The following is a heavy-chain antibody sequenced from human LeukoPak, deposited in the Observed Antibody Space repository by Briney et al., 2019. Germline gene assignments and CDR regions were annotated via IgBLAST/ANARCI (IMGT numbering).Heavy chain of an antibody. Sequence: PGGSLRLSCAASGFTFSSDGMHWVRQALGKGLEWVAVISYDGSHKYYADFVKGRFTISRDNSKNTLYLQMNSLRAEDTAVYYCATASRLSYDTFDIWGQGTVVTVSS. D-gene: IGHD2/OR15-2a*01. CDR3: ATASRLSYDTFDI. V-gene: IGHV3-30*03. J-gene: IGHJ3*02. CDR2: ISYDGSHK. CDR1: GFTFSSDG.